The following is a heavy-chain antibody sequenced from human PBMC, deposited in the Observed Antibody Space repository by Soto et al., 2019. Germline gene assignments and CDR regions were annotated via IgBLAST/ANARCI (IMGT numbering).Heavy chain of an antibody. CDR1: GYRFPSYW. CDR3: ARLGYPGPSYYYYGLDV. CDR2: IYPGDSET. V-gene: IGHV5-51*01. Sequence: VQLVLSGAEVKKPGESLKISCKGSGYRFPSYWIAWVRQMPGKGLEWMGIIYPGDSETRYSPTFQGQVTISADKSISTAYLQWSSLKASDTAMYYCARLGYPGPSYYYYGLDVWGQGTTVTVSS. D-gene: IGHD2-15*01. J-gene: IGHJ6*02.